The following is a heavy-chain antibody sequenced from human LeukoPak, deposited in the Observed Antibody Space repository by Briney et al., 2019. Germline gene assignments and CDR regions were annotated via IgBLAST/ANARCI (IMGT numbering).Heavy chain of an antibody. D-gene: IGHD4-17*01. J-gene: IGHJ6*03. V-gene: IGHV1-2*02. CDR3: ARRGTVTSYYYYYMDV. CDR1: GYTFTGYY. Sequence: ASVTVSCTASGYTFTGYYMHWVRQAPGQGLEWMGWINPNSGGTNYAQKFQGRVTMTRDTSISTAYMELSRLRSDDTAVYYCARRGTVTSYYYYYMDVWGKGTTVTVSS. CDR2: INPNSGGT.